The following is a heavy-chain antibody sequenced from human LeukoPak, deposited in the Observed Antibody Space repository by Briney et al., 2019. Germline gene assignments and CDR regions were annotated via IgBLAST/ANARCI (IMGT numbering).Heavy chain of an antibody. CDR3: ARGREGDHGSIY. V-gene: IGHV1-2*06. CDR1: GYTFTGYY. Sequence: ASVKVSCKASGYTFTGYYMHWVRQAPGQGLEWMGRINPNSGGTNYAQKFQGRVTMTRDTSISTAYMELSRLRSDDTAVYYCARGREGDHGSIYWGQGTLVTVSS. J-gene: IGHJ4*02. D-gene: IGHD3-16*01. CDR2: INPNSGGT.